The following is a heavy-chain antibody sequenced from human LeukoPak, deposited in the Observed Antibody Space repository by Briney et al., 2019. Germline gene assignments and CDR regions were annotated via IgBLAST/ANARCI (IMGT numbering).Heavy chain of an antibody. CDR2: IYYTGST. CDR3: TREVEGYSYASGRFLHFDP. Sequence: SETLSLTCTVSGGSIISSSYYWGWIRQPPGKGLEWIGSIYYTGSTYYNPSLRSRVTMSVDTSKNQFSLRLSSVTAADTAVYYCTREVEGYSYASGRFLHFDPWGQGTLVTVSS. V-gene: IGHV4-39*07. D-gene: IGHD3-10*01. J-gene: IGHJ5*02. CDR1: GGSIISSSYY.